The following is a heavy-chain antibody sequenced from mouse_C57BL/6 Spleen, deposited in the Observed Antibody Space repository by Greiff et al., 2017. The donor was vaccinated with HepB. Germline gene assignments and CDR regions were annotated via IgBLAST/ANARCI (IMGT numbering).Heavy chain of an antibody. CDR3: SCPISTAGYYAMDY. J-gene: IGHJ4*01. V-gene: IGHV1-81*01. CDR1: GYTFTSYG. CDR2: IYPRSGNT. D-gene: IGHD1-2*01. Sequence: QVQLQQSGAELARPGASVKLSCKASGYTFTSYGISWVKQRTGQGLEWIGEIYPRSGNTYYNEKFKGKATLTANKSSSTAYMELRSLTSEDSAVYDCSCPISTAGYYAMDYWGQGTSVTVSS.